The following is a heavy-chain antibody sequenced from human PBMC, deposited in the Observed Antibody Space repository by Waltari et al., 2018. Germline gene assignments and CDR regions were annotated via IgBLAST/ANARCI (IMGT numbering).Heavy chain of an antibody. CDR1: GGSFSGYS. CDR3: ARGAHRIAAAGTTGFDL. V-gene: IGHV4-34*01. CDR2: INHMGST. Sequence: QVQLQQWGAGLLKPSETLSLTCAVYGGSFSGYSWLWIRTPPGKGLDWIGEINHMGSTNYNPSLKSRVTISVDTSKNQFSLKLSSVTAADTAVYYCARGAHRIAAAGTTGFDLWGRGTLVTVSS. J-gene: IGHJ2*01. D-gene: IGHD6-13*01.